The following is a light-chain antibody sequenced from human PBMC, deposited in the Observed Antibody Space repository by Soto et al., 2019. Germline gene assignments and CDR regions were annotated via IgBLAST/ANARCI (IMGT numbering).Light chain of an antibody. Sequence: QSALTQPPSVSGSPGHSVAISCTGTSSDVGSYNRVSWYQQPPGAAPKLLIYEVSNRPSGVPDRFSGSKSGNTASLTISGLQADDEADYYCNSYTGSSTYVFGTGNKVTVL. CDR2: EVS. V-gene: IGLV2-18*02. CDR3: NSYTGSSTYV. J-gene: IGLJ1*01. CDR1: SSDVGSYNR.